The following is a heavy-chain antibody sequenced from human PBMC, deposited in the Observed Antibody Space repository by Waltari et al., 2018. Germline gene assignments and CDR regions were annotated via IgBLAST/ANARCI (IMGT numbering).Heavy chain of an antibody. CDR1: AGTFSSYP. D-gene: IGHD6-13*01. CDR3: ARDPGIAAAGYYYYYGMDV. Sequence: QVQLVQSGAEVKKPGSSVKVSCQASAGTFSSYPISWVRQAPGHGLEWMGGIIPIFGTANYAQKFQGRVTITADESTSTAYMELSSLRSEDTAVYYCARDPGIAAAGYYYYYGMDVWGQGTTVTVSS. CDR2: IIPIFGTA. V-gene: IGHV1-69*12. J-gene: IGHJ6*02.